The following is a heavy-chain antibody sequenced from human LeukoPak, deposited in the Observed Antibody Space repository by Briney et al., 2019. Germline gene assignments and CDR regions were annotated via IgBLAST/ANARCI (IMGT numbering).Heavy chain of an antibody. CDR2: INPNSGGT. J-gene: IGHJ4*02. CDR1: GYTFTGYY. Sequence: GASVKVSCKASGYTFTGYYMHWVRQAPGQGLEWMGWINPNSGGTNYAQKFQGRVTMTRDTSISTAYMELSRLRSDDTAVYYCARAWRPYGGYDGDYWGQGTLVTVSS. D-gene: IGHD5-12*01. V-gene: IGHV1-2*02. CDR3: ARAWRPYGGYDGDY.